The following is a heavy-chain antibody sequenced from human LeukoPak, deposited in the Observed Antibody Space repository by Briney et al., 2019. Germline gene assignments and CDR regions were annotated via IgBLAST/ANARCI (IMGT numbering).Heavy chain of an antibody. V-gene: IGHV4-34*01. CDR2: IKDSGSP. D-gene: IGHD4/OR15-4a*01. J-gene: IGHJ4*02. CDR1: GGSFSGYS. CDR3: ARDAGATAY. Sequence: SETLSLTCAVYGGSFSGYSWTWIRQPPGKGLEWIGEIKDSGSPTFNPSLKSRVTISVDTSKNQFSLKLTSVTSADTAVYYCARDAGATAYWGQGALVTVSS.